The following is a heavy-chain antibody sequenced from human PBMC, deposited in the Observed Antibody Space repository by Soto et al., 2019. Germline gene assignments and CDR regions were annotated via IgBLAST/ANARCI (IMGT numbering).Heavy chain of an antibody. CDR2: IIPIFGTA. D-gene: IGHD2-8*01. CDR3: ARGGRTDIVLMVYAIPLYGMDV. CDR1: GGTFSSYA. Sequence: ASVKVSCKASGGTFSSYAISWVRQAPGQGLEWMGGIIPIFGTANYAQKFQGRVTITADKSTSTAYMELSSLRSEDTAVYYCARGGRTDIVLMVYAIPLYGMDVSGPGSTVTVSS. J-gene: IGHJ6*02. V-gene: IGHV1-69*06.